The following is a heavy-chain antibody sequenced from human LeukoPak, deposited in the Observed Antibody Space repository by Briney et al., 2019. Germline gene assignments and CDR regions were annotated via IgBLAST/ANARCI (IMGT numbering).Heavy chain of an antibody. Sequence: GGFLRLSCAASGFTFSSYAMSWVRQAPGKGLGWVSTISVSGGSTYYADSVKGRFTISRDNSKNTLYLQMNSLRAEDTAVYYCAKDNSRYRVGDEFDYWGQGTLVTVSS. CDR1: GFTFSSYA. CDR2: ISVSGGST. D-gene: IGHD1-26*01. J-gene: IGHJ4*02. CDR3: AKDNSRYRVGDEFDY. V-gene: IGHV3-23*01.